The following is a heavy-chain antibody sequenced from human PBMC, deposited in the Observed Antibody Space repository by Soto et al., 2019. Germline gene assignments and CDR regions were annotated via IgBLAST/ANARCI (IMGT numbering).Heavy chain of an antibody. V-gene: IGHV3-74*01. CDR2: IKNDGSGT. CDR1: GFIFSSHW. Sequence: EVQLVESGGGLVLPGESLRLSCAASGFIFSSHWMHCVRQASGKGLVWVSRIKNDGSGTKYADFVKGRFTVSRDNARNTLYLQMNSLRAEDTGVYLCVRDRAGDYGDNFDHWGQGILVTVSS. D-gene: IGHD4-17*01. J-gene: IGHJ4*02. CDR3: VRDRAGDYGDNFDH.